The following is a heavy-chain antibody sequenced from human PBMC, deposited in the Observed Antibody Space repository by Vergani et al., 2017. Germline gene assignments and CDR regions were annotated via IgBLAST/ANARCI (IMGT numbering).Heavy chain of an antibody. J-gene: IGHJ5*02. V-gene: IGHV4-34*01. CDR2: INHSGST. CDR3: AKTYYDFWSGTRGWFDP. Sequence: QVQLQQWGAGLLKPSETLSLTCAVYGGSFSGYYWSWIRQPPGKGLEWIGEINHSGSTNYNPSLKSRVTISVDTSKNQFSLKLSSVTAADTAVYYCAKTYYDFWSGTRGWFDPWGQGTLVTVSS. D-gene: IGHD3-3*01. CDR1: GGSFSGYY.